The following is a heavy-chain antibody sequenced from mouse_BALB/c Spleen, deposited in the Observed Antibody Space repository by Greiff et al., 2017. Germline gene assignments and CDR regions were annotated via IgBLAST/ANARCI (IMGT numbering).Heavy chain of an antibody. V-gene: IGHV5-6-5*01. D-gene: IGHD1-1*01. CDR1: GFTFSSYA. CDR2: ISSGGST. CDR3: AKTYYYGSSPYYFDY. Sequence: EVKVVESGGGLVKPGGSLKLSCAASGFTFSSYAMSWVRQTPEKRLEWVASISSGGSTYYPDSVKGRFTISRDNARNILYLQMSSLRSEDTAMYYCAKTYYYGSSPYYFDYWGQGTTLTVSS. J-gene: IGHJ2*01.